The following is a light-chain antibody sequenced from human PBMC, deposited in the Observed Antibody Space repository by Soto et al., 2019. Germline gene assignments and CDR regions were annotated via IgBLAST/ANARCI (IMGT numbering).Light chain of an antibody. J-gene: IGKJ4*01. V-gene: IGKV3-11*01. CDR2: DAS. CDR3: QQRSDWPST. CDR1: QSVSSY. Sequence: ENVLTQSPATLSLSPGERATLSCRASQSVSSYLAWYQQKPGQAPRLLIYDASNRATGIPARFSGSGSGTDFTLTISNLEPDDFAVYYCQQRSDWPSTFGGGTKAQIK.